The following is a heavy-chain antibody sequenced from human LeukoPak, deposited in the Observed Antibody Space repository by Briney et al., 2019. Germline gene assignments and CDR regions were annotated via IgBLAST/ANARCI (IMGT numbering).Heavy chain of an antibody. D-gene: IGHD6-19*01. J-gene: IGHJ4*02. CDR1: GFTFSSYR. CDR3: ARGAVAGTIAFDY. CDR2: ISSSSSNI. Sequence: PGGALRLCCAAPGFTFSSYRMTWGRQAPGKVLGRVSYISSSSSNIYYADSVKGRFTISRDNAKNSLYLQMNSLRAEDTAVYYCARGAVAGTIAFDYWGQGTLVTVSS. V-gene: IGHV3-48*01.